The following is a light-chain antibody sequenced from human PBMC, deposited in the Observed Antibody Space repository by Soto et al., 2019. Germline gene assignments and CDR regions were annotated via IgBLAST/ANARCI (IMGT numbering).Light chain of an antibody. CDR1: QSIRSW. J-gene: IGKJ1*01. CDR2: KAS. Sequence: DIQMTQSPSTLSASVGDRVTITCRASQSIRSWLAWYQQKPGEAPKLLIYKASTLERGVPLRLSGSGSGTEFTLTISNLQPDDFATYYCQQSWTFGQGTKVDIK. CDR3: QQSWT. V-gene: IGKV1-5*03.